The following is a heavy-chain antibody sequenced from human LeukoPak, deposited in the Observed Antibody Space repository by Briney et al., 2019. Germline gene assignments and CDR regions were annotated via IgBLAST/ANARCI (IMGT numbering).Heavy chain of an antibody. CDR2: ISAYNGNT. J-gene: IGHJ4*02. CDR3: ARDLGAAFMVRGVPFDY. V-gene: IGHV1-18*01. Sequence: ASVKVSCKASGYTFTSYGISWVRQAPGQGLEWMGWISAYNGNTNYAQKLQGRVTMTTDTSTGTAYMELRSLRSDDTAVYYCARDLGAAFMVRGVPFDYWGQGTLVTVSS. CDR1: GYTFTSYG. D-gene: IGHD3-10*01.